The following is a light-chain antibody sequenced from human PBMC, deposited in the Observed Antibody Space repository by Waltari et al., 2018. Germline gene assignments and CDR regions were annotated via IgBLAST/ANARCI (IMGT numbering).Light chain of an antibody. CDR2: AAS. CDR3: QQYGSSPYT. J-gene: IGKJ2*01. V-gene: IGKV3-20*01. CDR1: QSVRRGY. Sequence: EFVLTQSPGTLSLSPGERATLSCMASQSVRRGYLAWYQQRRGQAPRLLTYAASSRATGIPDRFSGSGSGTDFILTISRLESEDFAVYYCQQYGSSPYTFGQGTNLEIK.